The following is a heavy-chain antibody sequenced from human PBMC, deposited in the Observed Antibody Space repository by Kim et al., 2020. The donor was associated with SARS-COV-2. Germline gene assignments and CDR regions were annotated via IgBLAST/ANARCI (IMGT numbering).Heavy chain of an antibody. V-gene: IGHV5-51*01. Sequence: GESLKISCKGSGYSFTSYWIGWVRQMPGKGLEWMGIIYPGDSDTRYSPSFQGQVTISADKSISTAYLQWSSLKASDTAMYYCAGTQGYSSSWYGDDAFDIWGQGTMVTVSS. CDR1: GYSFTSYW. CDR2: IYPGDSDT. D-gene: IGHD6-13*01. CDR3: AGTQGYSSSWYGDDAFDI. J-gene: IGHJ3*02.